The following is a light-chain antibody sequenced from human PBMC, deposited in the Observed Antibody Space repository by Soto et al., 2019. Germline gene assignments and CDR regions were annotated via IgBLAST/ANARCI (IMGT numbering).Light chain of an antibody. Sequence: QSVLTQPASVSGFPGRSITISCAGTSSDFGGYTYVSWYQQHPGKAPKLMIYDVSNRPSGVSIRFSGSKSGNTASLTISGLQAEDEADYYCTSYTSSSTPYVFGGGTKVTVL. CDR3: TSYTSSSTPYV. V-gene: IGLV2-14*01. CDR2: DVS. CDR1: SSDFGGYTY. J-gene: IGLJ1*01.